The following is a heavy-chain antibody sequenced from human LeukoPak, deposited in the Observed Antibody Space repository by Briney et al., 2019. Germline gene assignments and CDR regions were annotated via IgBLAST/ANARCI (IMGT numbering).Heavy chain of an antibody. J-gene: IGHJ6*03. V-gene: IGHV1-24*01. CDR3: ATGIFCATTTCPGYGNYYYFMDV. Sequence: ASVKLSCKVSGFTLSELSMHRVRQAPGKGPQWVGGFDPKDGEAVYAERFRGRVISTDDRPSNTAYMDLSSLGADDTAVYYCATGIFCATTTCPGYGNYYYFMDVWGEGTTVTV. CDR2: FDPKDGEA. CDR1: GFTLSELS. D-gene: IGHD3-3*02.